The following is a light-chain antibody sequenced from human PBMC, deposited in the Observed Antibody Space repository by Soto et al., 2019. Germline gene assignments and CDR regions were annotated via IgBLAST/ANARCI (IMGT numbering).Light chain of an antibody. Sequence: EIVMTQSPATLSVSPGERATLSCRASQSVSSNLAWYQQKPGQAPRLLIYGASTRATGIPARFSGSGSGTELNLTIGSLQYEDFPVYYWPQYNIRLPWEFGQGTKVQLK. CDR2: GAS. CDR1: QSVSSN. J-gene: IGKJ1*01. V-gene: IGKV3-15*01. CDR3: PQYNIRLPWE.